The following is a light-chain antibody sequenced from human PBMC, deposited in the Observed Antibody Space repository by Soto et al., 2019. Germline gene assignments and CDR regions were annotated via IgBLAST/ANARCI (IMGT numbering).Light chain of an antibody. CDR3: AAWDDSLSGGV. J-gene: IGLJ2*01. CDR2: RHN. CDR1: SSNIGSNY. Sequence: QSVLTQPPSASGTPGQRVTISCSGSSSNIGSNYVYWYQQLPGTAPKLLIYRHNQRASGVPDRFSGSKSGTSASLAISGLRSEDEADYYCAAWDDSLSGGVFGGGTKLTVL. V-gene: IGLV1-47*01.